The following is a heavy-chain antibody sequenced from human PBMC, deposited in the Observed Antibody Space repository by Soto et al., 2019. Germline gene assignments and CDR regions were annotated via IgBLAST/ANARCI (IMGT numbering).Heavy chain of an antibody. CDR1: GYTFTGYY. D-gene: IGHD3-16*01. CDR3: ARDRGAGYYGMDV. V-gene: IGHV1-2*02. CDR2: INPNSGGT. Sequence: VKVSCKASGYTFTGYYMHWVRQAPGQGLEWMGWINPNSGGTKYAQKFQGRVTMTRDTSISTAYMELSSLRSDDTAVYYCARDRGAGYYGMDVWGQGTTVTVSS. J-gene: IGHJ6*02.